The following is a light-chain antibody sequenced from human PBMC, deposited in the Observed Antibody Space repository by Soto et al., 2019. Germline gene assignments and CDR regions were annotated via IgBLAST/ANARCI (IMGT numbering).Light chain of an antibody. Sequence: DIQMTQSPSSLSASVGDRVTITCRTSQSINTYLNWYQQKPGKAPKLLIYGASSLQSGVPLRFIGSGSGKDFTLTITTLQPEDFATYYCQESYSFLWGTCGQGTKVEIK. CDR3: QESYSFLWGT. CDR2: GAS. CDR1: QSINTY. J-gene: IGKJ1*01. V-gene: IGKV1-39*01.